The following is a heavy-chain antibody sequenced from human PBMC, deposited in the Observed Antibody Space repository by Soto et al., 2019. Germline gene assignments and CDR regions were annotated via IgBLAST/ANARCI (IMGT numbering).Heavy chain of an antibody. CDR3: CRGMYTPYETSHLSFDY. CDR1: GFNFGGYA. CDR2: IRGKAYGGTT. V-gene: IGHV3-49*03. D-gene: IGHD3-22*01. Sequence: GGSLRLSCTTSGFNFGGYAMTWFRHAPGKGLEWLGFIRGKAYGGTTEYAASVRGRFTISRDDSKSIAYLQMASLKTEDTAIYYCCRGMYTPYETSHLSFDYWGQGTQVTVSS. J-gene: IGHJ4*02.